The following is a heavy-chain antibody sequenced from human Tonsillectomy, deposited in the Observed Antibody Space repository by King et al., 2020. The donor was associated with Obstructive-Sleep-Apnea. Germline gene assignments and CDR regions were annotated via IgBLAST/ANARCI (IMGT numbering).Heavy chain of an antibody. J-gene: IGHJ4*02. CDR1: GFTFRSYA. V-gene: IGHV3-23*04. CDR2: ISGSGGST. CDR3: AKDSMDYDSLTGPVDY. Sequence: VQLVESGGGLVQPGGSLRLSCAGSGFTFRSYAMSWVRQAPGKGLEWVSGISGSGGSTYYAASVRGRFTCSRDNSKNTLYLQMNNLRAEDTAVYYCAKDSMDYDSLTGPVDYWGQGTQVTVSS. D-gene: IGHD3-9*01.